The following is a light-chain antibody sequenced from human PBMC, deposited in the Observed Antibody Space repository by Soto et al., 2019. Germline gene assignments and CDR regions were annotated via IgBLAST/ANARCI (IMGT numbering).Light chain of an antibody. CDR3: QHYNDWPQT. CDR1: QSVSTN. CDR2: GAS. Sequence: EIVMTQSPGTLSLSPGERATLSCRASQSVSTNLAWYQQIPGQAPRLLIYGASTRATGIPARFSGSGSGTEFTLAISSLQSADFAVYYCQHYNDWPQTFGLGTKVEIK. V-gene: IGKV3-15*01. J-gene: IGKJ1*01.